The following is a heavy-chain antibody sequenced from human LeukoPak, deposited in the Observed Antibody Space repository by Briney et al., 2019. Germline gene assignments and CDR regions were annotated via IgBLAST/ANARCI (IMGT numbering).Heavy chain of an antibody. D-gene: IGHD3-22*01. V-gene: IGHV3-74*01. CDR3: ARLGGYSYYYDSSGYRLGELDY. CDR2: INSDGRGT. Sequence: GGSPRLSCAASGFTFSSYWMHWVRQAPGKGLVWVSRINSDGRGTIYADSVKGRFTISRDSAQNTLYLQMNSLRAEDTAVYYCARLGGYSYYYDSSGYRLGELDYRGQGTLVTLSS. CDR1: GFTFSSYW. J-gene: IGHJ4*02.